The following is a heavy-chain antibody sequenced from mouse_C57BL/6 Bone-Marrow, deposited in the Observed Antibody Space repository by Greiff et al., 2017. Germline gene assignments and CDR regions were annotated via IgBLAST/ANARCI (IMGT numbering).Heavy chain of an antibody. V-gene: IGHV14-4*01. CDR3: TVFYYGSMWFAY. D-gene: IGHD1-1*01. CDR1: GFNIKDDY. CDR2: IDPENGDT. Sequence: LVESGAELVRPGASVKLSCTASGFNIKDDYMHWVKQRPEQGLEWIGWIDPENGDTEYASQFQGKATITADTSSNTAYLQLSSLTSEDTAVYYCTVFYYGSMWFAYWGQGTLVTVSA. J-gene: IGHJ3*01.